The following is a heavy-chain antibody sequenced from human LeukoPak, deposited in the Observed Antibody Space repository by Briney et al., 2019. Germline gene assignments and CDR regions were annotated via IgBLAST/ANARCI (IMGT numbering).Heavy chain of an antibody. J-gene: IGHJ4*02. Sequence: SETLSLTCAVYGGSFSGYYWSWIRQPPGKGLEWIGEINHSGSTNYNPSLKSRVTISVDTSKNQFSLKLSSVTAADTAVYYCARGKRSHYYDSRSYFDCWGQGTLVTVSS. CDR1: GGSFSGYY. CDR2: INHSGST. V-gene: IGHV4-34*01. CDR3: ARGKRSHYYDSRSYFDC. D-gene: IGHD3-22*01.